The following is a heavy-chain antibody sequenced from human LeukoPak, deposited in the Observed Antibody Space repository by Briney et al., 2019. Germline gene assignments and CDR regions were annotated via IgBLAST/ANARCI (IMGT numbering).Heavy chain of an antibody. CDR3: ARVIGEVPAADN. Sequence: ASVKVSCKASGYTFTGYYMRWVRQAPGQGLEWMGWINPNSGGTNYAQKFQGRVTMTRDTSISTAYMELSRLRSDDTAVYYCARVIGEVPAADNWGQGTLVTVSS. CDR2: INPNSGGT. J-gene: IGHJ4*02. D-gene: IGHD2-2*01. V-gene: IGHV1-2*02. CDR1: GYTFTGYY.